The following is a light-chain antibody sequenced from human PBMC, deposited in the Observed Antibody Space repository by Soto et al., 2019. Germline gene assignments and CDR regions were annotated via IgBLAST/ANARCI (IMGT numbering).Light chain of an antibody. Sequence: QSALTQPPSASGSPGQSVTISCTGTSSDVGRYNYVSWYQQHPGKAPKLMIYKVSKRPSGVPDRFSGSKSGYTASLTVSGLQAEDEADYYCSSYAGSNNLVFGGGTKLTVL. CDR1: SSDVGRYNY. CDR3: SSYAGSNNLV. V-gene: IGLV2-8*01. CDR2: KVS. J-gene: IGLJ3*02.